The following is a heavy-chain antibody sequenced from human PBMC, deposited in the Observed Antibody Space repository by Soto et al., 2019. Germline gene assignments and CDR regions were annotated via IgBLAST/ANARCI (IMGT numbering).Heavy chain of an antibody. CDR3: ARGGCSSTSCYPLYGMDV. CDR1: GDSVSINSAA. Sequence: SQTLSLTYAISGDSVSINSAAWNLIRQSPSRGLEWLGRTYYRSKWYNDYAVSVKSRITINPDTSKNQFSLQLNSVTPEDTAVYYCARGGCSSTSCYPLYGMDVWGQGTTVIVSS. D-gene: IGHD2-2*01. CDR2: TYYRSKWYN. J-gene: IGHJ6*02. V-gene: IGHV6-1*01.